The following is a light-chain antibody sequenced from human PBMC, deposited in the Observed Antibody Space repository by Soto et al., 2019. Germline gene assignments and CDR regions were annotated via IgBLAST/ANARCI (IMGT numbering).Light chain of an antibody. CDR1: ESVSTY. J-gene: IGKJ1*01. CDR3: HQYLNSPQA. V-gene: IGKV3-15*01. CDR2: GAS. Sequence: ETVMTQSPATLSVSPGERVTLSCRASESVSTYLAWYQQKPGQAPGLLLYGASARATGIPTRFSGSGSGTDFTLTISSLQPEDFAVYYCHQYLNSPQAFGQGTKVEI.